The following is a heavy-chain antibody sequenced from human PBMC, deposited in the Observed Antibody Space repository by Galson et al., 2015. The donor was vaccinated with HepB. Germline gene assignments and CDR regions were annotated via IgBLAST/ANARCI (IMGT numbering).Heavy chain of an antibody. J-gene: IGHJ4*02. CDR3: ARDFPYFDY. Sequence: LRLSCAASGFTFNTYAMHWVRQAPGKRLEWVAVISYDGSNKYCADSVKGRFTISRDNSKNTLFLQMNSLRAEDTAVYYCARDFPYFDYWGQGTLVTVSS. V-gene: IGHV3-30-3*01. CDR1: GFTFNTYA. CDR2: ISYDGSNK.